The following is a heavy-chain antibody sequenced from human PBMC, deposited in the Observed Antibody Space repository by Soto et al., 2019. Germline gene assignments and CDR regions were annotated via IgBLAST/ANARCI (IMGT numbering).Heavy chain of an antibody. D-gene: IGHD4-17*01. J-gene: IGHJ4*02. Sequence: ASVKVSCKASGYTFTSYGISWVRQAPGQGLEWMGWISAYNGNTNYAKKLQGRVTMTTETSTSTAYMELRSLRSDDTAVYYCARLAFTTVVTYYFDYWGQGTLVTVSS. CDR2: ISAYNGNT. CDR1: GYTFTSYG. V-gene: IGHV1-18*04. CDR3: ARLAFTTVVTYYFDY.